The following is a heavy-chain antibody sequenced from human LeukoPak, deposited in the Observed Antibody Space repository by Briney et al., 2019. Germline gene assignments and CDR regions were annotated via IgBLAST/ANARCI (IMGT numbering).Heavy chain of an antibody. CDR2: ISGSGGST. J-gene: IGHJ3*02. V-gene: IGHV3-23*01. Sequence: GGSLRLSCAASGFTFSSYAMSWVRQAPVKGLEWVSAISGSGGSTYYADSVKGRFTISRDNAKNSLYLQMNSLRAEDTAVYYCAPTITISGGGAFDIWGQGTMVTVSS. CDR3: APTITISGGGAFDI. CDR1: GFTFSSYA. D-gene: IGHD3-3*01.